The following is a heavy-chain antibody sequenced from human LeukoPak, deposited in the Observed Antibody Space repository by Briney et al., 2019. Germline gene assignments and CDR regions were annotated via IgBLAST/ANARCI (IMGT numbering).Heavy chain of an antibody. Sequence: ASVKVSCKASGYTFTSYAMHWVRQAPGQRLEWMGWINACNGNTKYSQKFQGRVTITRDTSASTAYMELSSLSSEDTAVYYCARDRSAAAVWYFDYWGQGTLVTVSS. CDR2: INACNGNT. V-gene: IGHV1-3*01. CDR1: GYTFTSYA. J-gene: IGHJ4*02. D-gene: IGHD6-13*01. CDR3: ARDRSAAAVWYFDY.